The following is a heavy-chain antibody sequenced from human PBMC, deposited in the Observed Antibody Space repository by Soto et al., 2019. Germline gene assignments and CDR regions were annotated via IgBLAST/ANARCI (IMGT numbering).Heavy chain of an antibody. D-gene: IGHD3-22*01. J-gene: IGHJ4*02. V-gene: IGHV4-30-4*01. CDR3: ARAPGYYDSSGYYYGGYFDY. Sequence: PSETLSLTCTVSGGSISSGDYYWIWIRHPPGKGLEWIGYIYYSGSTYYNPSLKSRVTISVDTSKNQFSLKLSSVTAADTAVYYCARAPGYYDSSGYYYGGYFDYWGQGTLVTAPQ. CDR1: GGSISSGDYY. CDR2: IYYSGST.